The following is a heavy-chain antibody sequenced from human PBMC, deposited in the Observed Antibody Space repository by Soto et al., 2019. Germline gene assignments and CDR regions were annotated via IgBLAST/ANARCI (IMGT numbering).Heavy chain of an antibody. V-gene: IGHV3-23*01. Sequence: GGSLRLSCAASGFTFRSYAMGWVRQAPGKGLEWVSSIGTSGAAYYADSVKGRFTISRDNPDNALYLQLSILRSEDTAVYYCAARGRFYFDYWGQGILVTVSS. D-gene: IGHD1-26*01. CDR1: GFTFRSYA. CDR3: AARGRFYFDY. CDR2: SIGTSGAA. J-gene: IGHJ4*02.